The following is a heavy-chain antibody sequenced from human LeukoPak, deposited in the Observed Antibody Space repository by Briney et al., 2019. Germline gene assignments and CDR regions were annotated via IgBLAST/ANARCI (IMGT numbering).Heavy chain of an antibody. CDR2: ISSSSSYI. J-gene: IGHJ4*02. CDR3: AREGDSSSCFDY. V-gene: IGHV3-21*01. D-gene: IGHD6-13*01. Sequence: GGSLRLSCAASGFTFSSYSMNWVRQAPGKGLEWVSSISSSSSYIYYADSVKGRFTISRDNSKNTLYLQMGSLRAEDMAVYYCAREGDSSSCFDYWGQGTLVTVSS. CDR1: GFTFSSYS.